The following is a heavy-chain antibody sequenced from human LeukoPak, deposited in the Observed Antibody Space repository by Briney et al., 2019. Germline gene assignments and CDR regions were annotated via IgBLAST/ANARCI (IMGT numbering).Heavy chain of an antibody. Sequence: GGSLRLSCAASGFTFSSYGMHWVRQAPGKGLEWVAVTWYDGSNKYYADSVKGRFTISRDNSKNTLYLQMNSLRAEDTAVYYCARGENDYGDYAPDYWGQGTLVTVSS. J-gene: IGHJ4*02. D-gene: IGHD4-17*01. CDR3: ARGENDYGDYAPDY. V-gene: IGHV3-33*01. CDR1: GFTFSSYG. CDR2: TWYDGSNK.